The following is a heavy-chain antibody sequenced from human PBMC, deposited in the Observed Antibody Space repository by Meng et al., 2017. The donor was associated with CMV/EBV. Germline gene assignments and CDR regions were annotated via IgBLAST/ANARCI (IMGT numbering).Heavy chain of an antibody. CDR2: INPNSGGT. D-gene: IGHD3-10*01. Sequence: YAFTGYYMHGVRRAPGQGLEWMGWINPNSGGTNYAQKFQGRVTMTRDTSISTAYMELSRLRSDDTAVYYCARDRGYYGSGSYQFDPWGQGTLVTVSS. CDR3: ARDRGYYGSGSYQFDP. J-gene: IGHJ5*02. V-gene: IGHV1-2*02. CDR1: YAFTGYY.